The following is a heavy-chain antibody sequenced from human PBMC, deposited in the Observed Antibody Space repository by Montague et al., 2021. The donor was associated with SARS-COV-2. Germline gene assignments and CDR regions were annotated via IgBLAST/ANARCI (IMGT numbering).Heavy chain of an antibody. V-gene: IGHV4-34*01. CDR1: DGSFSDYS. D-gene: IGHD6-19*01. Sequence: SETLSLTCAVYDGSFSDYSWTWIRQPPGKGLEWIGGINHRGSTNYNPSPKSRVTISVDTSKNQLSLTLTSVTAADTAVYYCATQEDPSGWIPGPFDFWGQGTLLSVSS. CDR2: INHRGST. CDR3: ATQEDPSGWIPGPFDF. J-gene: IGHJ4*02.